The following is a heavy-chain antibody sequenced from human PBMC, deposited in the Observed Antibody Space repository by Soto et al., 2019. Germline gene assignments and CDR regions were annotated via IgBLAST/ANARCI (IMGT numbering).Heavy chain of an antibody. CDR3: ARDWGGFYDFWSDNDAFDI. Sequence: ASVKVSCKASGYTFTSYGISWVRQAPGQGLEWMGWISAYNGNTNYAQKLQCRVTMTTDTSTSTAYMELRSLRSDDPAVYFCARDWGGFYDFWSDNDAFDIWGQGTMVTVSS. D-gene: IGHD3-3*01. J-gene: IGHJ3*02. V-gene: IGHV1-18*01. CDR2: ISAYNGNT. CDR1: GYTFTSYG.